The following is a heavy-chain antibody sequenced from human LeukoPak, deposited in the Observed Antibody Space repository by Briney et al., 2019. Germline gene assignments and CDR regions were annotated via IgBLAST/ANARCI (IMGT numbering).Heavy chain of an antibody. CDR2: ISRGSSYI. CDR1: GFTFSSYS. Sequence: GWSLTLSRPPTGFTFSSYSMTWVRQTPAKGLAWVSSISRGSSYIYYADSVKGRFTISRDNAKSSLYLQMNSLRAEDTAVYYCARDFRTQLDGYSPPYHFDYWGQGTLVTVSS. V-gene: IGHV3-21*01. J-gene: IGHJ4*02. CDR3: ARDFRTQLDGYSPPYHFDY. D-gene: IGHD5-24*01.